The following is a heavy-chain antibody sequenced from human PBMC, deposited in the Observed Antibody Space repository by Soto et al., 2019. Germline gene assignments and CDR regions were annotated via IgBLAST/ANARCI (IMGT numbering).Heavy chain of an antibody. J-gene: IGHJ4*02. CDR2: INAGNGNT. CDR3: AKDWYYYDSRAQDY. V-gene: IGHV1-3*01. CDR1: GYTFTSYA. D-gene: IGHD3-22*01. Sequence: ASVKVSCKASGYTFTSYAMHWVRQAPGQRLEWMGWINAGNGNTKYSQKFQGRVTITRDTSASTAYMELSSLRAEDTAVYYCAKDWYYYDSRAQDYWGQGTLVTVSS.